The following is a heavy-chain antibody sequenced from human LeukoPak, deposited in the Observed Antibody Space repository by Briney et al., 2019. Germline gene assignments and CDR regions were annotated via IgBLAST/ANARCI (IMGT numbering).Heavy chain of an antibody. Sequence: GESLQISCKGSGSSFTNYWIGWVRQLPGKGREWMAIINPSDSDTRYSPSFQGQVTISADKSISTAYLQWRSLRASDTAMYYCARRQRWGRTSYAFDIWGQGTMVTVSS. CDR2: INPSDSDT. J-gene: IGHJ3*02. D-gene: IGHD5-24*01. CDR3: ARRQRWGRTSYAFDI. V-gene: IGHV5-51*01. CDR1: GSSFTNYW.